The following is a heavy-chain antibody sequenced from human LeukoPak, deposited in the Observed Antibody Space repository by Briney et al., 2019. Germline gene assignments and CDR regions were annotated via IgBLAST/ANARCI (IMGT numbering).Heavy chain of an antibody. D-gene: IGHD1-26*01. CDR2: ISSSSSYI. Sequence: PGGSLRLSCAASGFTFSSYSMNWVRQAPGKGLEWVSSISSSSSYIYYADSVKGRFTISRDNAKNSLYLQMNSLRAEDTAVYYCARVKGGYYYYMDVWGKGTTVTVSS. J-gene: IGHJ6*03. CDR1: GFTFSSYS. CDR3: ARVKGGYYYYMDV. V-gene: IGHV3-21*01.